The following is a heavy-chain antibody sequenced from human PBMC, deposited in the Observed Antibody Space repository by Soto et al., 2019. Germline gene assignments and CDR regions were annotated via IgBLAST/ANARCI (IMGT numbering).Heavy chain of an antibody. CDR3: ARVFDTSGDGMDV. CDR1: GFRFRSFG. Sequence: PGGSLRLSCAASGFRFRSFGMHWVRQAPGKGLEWVAIIWYDGSNQSYADSVRGRFTISRDNSKDSLYLQMNSLRAEDTGVYYCARVFDTSGDGMDVWGQGTTVTAP. J-gene: IGHJ6*02. V-gene: IGHV3-33*01. CDR2: IWYDGSNQ. D-gene: IGHD5-12*01.